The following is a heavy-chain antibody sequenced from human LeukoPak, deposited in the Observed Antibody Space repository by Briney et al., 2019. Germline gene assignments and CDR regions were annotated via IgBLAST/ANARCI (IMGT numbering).Heavy chain of an antibody. Sequence: KPSETLSLTCTVSGGSISSYYWSWIRQPPGKGLEWIGYIYYSGSSNYNSSLKSRVTISADTSKNQFSLKLSSVTAADTAVYYCARIGGIPLGSFDIWGQGTMVTVS. CDR2: IYYSGSS. CDR1: GGSISSYY. CDR3: ARIGGIPLGSFDI. D-gene: IGHD2-2*02. V-gene: IGHV4-59*01. J-gene: IGHJ3*02.